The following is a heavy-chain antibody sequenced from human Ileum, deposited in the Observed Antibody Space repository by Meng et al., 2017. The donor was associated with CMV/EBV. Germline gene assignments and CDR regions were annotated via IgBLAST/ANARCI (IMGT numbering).Heavy chain of an antibody. D-gene: IGHD2-15*01. CDR2: IRQDGGDI. CDR3: VRGDGSRHASRLIDY. CDR1: GFIFSDYW. Sequence: GESLKISCAASGFIFSDYWMSWVRQAPGHGLEWVANIRQDGGDIYYVDSVKGRFTISRDNAQNILYLQINSLRVEDTAVYHCVRGDGSRHASRLIDYWGQGTLVTVSS. V-gene: IGHV3-7*01. J-gene: IGHJ4*02.